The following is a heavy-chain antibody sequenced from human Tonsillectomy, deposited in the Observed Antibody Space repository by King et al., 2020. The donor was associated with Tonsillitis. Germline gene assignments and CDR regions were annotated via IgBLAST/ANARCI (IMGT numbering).Heavy chain of an antibody. V-gene: IGHV3-23*01. CDR3: AKDVDVVPAAMNDYFDY. D-gene: IGHD2-2*01. J-gene: IGHJ4*02. CDR2: LSGSGGST. Sequence: VQLLESGGGLVRPGGSLRLSCAASGFTFSSYAMSWVRQAPGKGLEWVSGLSGSGGSTFYADSVKGRFTISRDNSKNMLFLQMNSLRAEEAAVYYCAKDVDVVPAAMNDYFDYWGQGTLVTVSS. CDR1: GFTFSSYA.